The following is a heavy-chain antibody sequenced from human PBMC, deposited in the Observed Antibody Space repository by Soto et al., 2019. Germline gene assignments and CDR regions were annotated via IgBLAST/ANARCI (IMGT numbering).Heavy chain of an antibody. CDR1: GGSISNDY. D-gene: IGHD1-26*01. V-gene: IGHV4-59*01. Sequence: QVQLQESGPGLVKPSETLSLTCTVSGGSISNDYWRWIRQPPGRGLAWSGHVYFRGGTHYNPTLRSRRAIPAGTSKNQVFLKLRSVTGADTGVYYGARRLRFPDEVGYYVYAGDVCGRVSTVTVFS. CDR3: ARRLRFPDEVGYYVYAGDV. J-gene: IGHJ6*02. CDR2: VYFRGGT.